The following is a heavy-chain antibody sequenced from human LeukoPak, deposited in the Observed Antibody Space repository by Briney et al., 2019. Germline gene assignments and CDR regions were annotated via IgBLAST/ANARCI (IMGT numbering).Heavy chain of an antibody. CDR2: MNPNSANT. V-gene: IGHV1-8*01. CDR1: GYTFTNYD. J-gene: IGHJ4*02. CDR3: ARVNCSSTSCRSKFLDY. D-gene: IGHD2-2*01. Sequence: GASVKVSCKASGYTFTNYDINWVRQATGQGLVWMGWMNPNSANTGYAQKFQGRVTMTRNTSISTAYMELSSLRSEDTAVYYCARVNCSSTSCRSKFLDYWGQGTLVTVSS.